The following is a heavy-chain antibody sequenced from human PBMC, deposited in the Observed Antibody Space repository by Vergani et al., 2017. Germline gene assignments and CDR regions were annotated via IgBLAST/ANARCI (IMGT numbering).Heavy chain of an antibody. D-gene: IGHD1-1*01. Sequence: VELLESGGGLAQPGGSLRVSCSASGFRFTTFYMSWVRQAPGKGLEWVSVIKSDVRTSNAESVRGRLTISRDKAKNTVNLQMHSLRTEDTAVYFCANSGIAGNVGVAYCGMDVWGRGTTVTVSS. CDR1: GFRFTTFY. J-gene: IGHJ6*02. CDR3: ANSGIAGNVGVAYCGMDV. CDR2: IKSDVRT. V-gene: IGHV3-66*02.